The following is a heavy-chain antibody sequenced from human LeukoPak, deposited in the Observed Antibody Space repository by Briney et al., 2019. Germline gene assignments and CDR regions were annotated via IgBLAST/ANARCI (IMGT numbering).Heavy chain of an antibody. V-gene: IGHV4-39*02. J-gene: IGHJ5*02. CDR2: IYYSGST. D-gene: IGHD1-14*01. Sequence: KASETLSLTCTVSGGSISSSSYYWGWIRQPPGKGLEWIGSIYYSGSTYYNPSLKSRVTISVDTSKNHFSLKLSSVTAADTAVYYCARIPSRISWFDPWGQGTLVTVSS. CDR1: GGSISSSSYY. CDR3: ARIPSRISWFDP.